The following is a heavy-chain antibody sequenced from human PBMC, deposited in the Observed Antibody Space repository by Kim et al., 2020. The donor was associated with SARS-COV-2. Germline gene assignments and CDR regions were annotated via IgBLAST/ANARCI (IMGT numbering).Heavy chain of an antibody. V-gene: IGHV3-73*01. J-gene: IGHJ4*02. CDR3: TSGIVVVVAATPLDY. CDR2: IRSKANSYAT. Sequence: GGSLRLSCAASGFTFSGSAMHWVRQASGKGLEWVGRIRSKANSYATAYAASVKGRFTISRDDSKNTAYLQMNSLKTEDTAVYYCTSGIVVVVAATPLDYWGQGTLVTVSS. D-gene: IGHD2-15*01. CDR1: GFTFSGSA.